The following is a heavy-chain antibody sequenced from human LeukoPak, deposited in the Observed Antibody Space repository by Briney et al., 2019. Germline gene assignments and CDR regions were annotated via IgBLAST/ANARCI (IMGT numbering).Heavy chain of an antibody. CDR3: AKDGGYCSGGSCYENWLDP. Sequence: GGSLRLSCAASGFTFSSYGMHWVRQAPGKGLEWVAVISYDGSNKYYADSVKGRFTISRDNSKNTLYLQMNSLRAEDAAVYYCAKDGGYCSGGSCYENWLDPWGQGTLVTVSS. CDR1: GFTFSSYG. V-gene: IGHV3-30*18. CDR2: ISYDGSNK. D-gene: IGHD2-15*01. J-gene: IGHJ5*02.